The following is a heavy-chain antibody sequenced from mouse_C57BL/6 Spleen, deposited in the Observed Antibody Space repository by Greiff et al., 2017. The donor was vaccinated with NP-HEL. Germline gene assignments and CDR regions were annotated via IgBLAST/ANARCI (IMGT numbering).Heavy chain of an antibody. D-gene: IGHD2-1*01. V-gene: IGHV1-85*01. J-gene: IGHJ4*01. CDR3: ARRGTGNQRAMDY. CDR2: IYPRDGST. Sequence: QVQLQQSGPELVKPGASVKLSCKASGYTFTSYDINWVKQRPGQGLEWIGWIYPRDGSTKYNEKFKGKATLTVDTSSSTAYMELHSLTSEDSAVYFCARRGTGNQRAMDYWGQGTSVTVSS. CDR1: GYTFTSYD.